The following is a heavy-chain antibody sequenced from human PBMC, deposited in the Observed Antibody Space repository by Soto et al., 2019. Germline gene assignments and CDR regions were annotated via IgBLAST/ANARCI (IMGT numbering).Heavy chain of an antibody. V-gene: IGHV4-4*02. D-gene: IGHD3-16*02. CDR1: GGSISSSNW. CDR3: ARYRYEGGLDGMDV. CDR2: IFNSGST. Sequence: PSETLSLTCAVSGGSISSSNWWSWVRQPPGKGLEWIGEIFNSGSTNYSPSLKSRVTISVDKSKNQFSLKLSSVTAADTAVYYCARYRYEGGLDGMDVWGQGTTVTVS. J-gene: IGHJ6*02.